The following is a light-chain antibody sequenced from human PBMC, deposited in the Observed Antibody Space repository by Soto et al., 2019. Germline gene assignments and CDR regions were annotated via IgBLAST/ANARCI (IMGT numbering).Light chain of an antibody. CDR1: SSDVGRYDY. V-gene: IGLV2-11*01. CDR2: DVT. J-gene: IGLJ1*01. CDR3: CSFAGSYSYV. Sequence: QSALTQPRSVSASPGQSVTISCTRTSSDVGRYDYVSWYQQHPGKAPKLIVYDVTERPSGVPDRFSGSKSGNTASLTISGLQAEDEADYSCCSFAGSYSYVFGTATKVTVL.